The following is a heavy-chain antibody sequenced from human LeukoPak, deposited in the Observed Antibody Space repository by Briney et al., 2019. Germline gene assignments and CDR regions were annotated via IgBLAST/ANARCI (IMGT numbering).Heavy chain of an antibody. V-gene: IGHV1-18*01. CDR3: ARTEDSSGYWPRLPKDY. D-gene: IGHD3-22*01. CDR2: ISAYNGNT. Sequence: GASVKVSCKASGYTFTSYGISWVRQAPGQGLEWMGWISAYNGNTNYAQKLQGRVTMTTDTSTSTAYMELRSLRSDDTAVYYCARTEDSSGYWPRLPKDYWGQGTLVTVSS. J-gene: IGHJ4*02. CDR1: GYTFTSYG.